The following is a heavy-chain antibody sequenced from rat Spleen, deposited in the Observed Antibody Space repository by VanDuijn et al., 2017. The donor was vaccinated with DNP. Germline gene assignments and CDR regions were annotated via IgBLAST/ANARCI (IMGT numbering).Heavy chain of an antibody. CDR3: ARHVLPLRVWDY. CDR2: ISYDGDSA. Sequence: EVQLVESGGGLVQPGRSLKLSCAASRFTFSDYYMAWVRQAPTKGLEWVAYISYDGDSAYYGDSVKGRFTISRDNGENTLYLQMDSLRSEDMATYYCARHVLPLRVWDYWGQGVMVTVSS. CDR1: RFTFSDYY. D-gene: IGHD1-4*01. V-gene: IGHV5-22*01. J-gene: IGHJ2*01.